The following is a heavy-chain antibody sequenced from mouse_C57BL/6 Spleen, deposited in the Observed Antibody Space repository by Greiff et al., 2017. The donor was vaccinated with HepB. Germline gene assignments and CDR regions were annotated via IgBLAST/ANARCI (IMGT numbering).Heavy chain of an antibody. J-gene: IGHJ4*01. CDR1: GYAFTNYL. CDR3: ARNYDYDDGYYYAMDY. Sequence: VQLVESGAELVRPGTSVKVSCKASGYAFTNYLIEWVKQRPGQGLEWIGVINPGSGGTNYNEKFKGKATLTADKSYSTAYMQLSSLTSEDSAVYFCARNYDYDDGYYYAMDYWGQGTSVTVSS. CDR2: INPGSGGT. D-gene: IGHD2-4*01. V-gene: IGHV1-54*01.